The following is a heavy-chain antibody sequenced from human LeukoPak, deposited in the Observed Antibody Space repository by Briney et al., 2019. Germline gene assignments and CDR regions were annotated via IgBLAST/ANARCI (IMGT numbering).Heavy chain of an antibody. CDR1: GVSISSNLW. CDR3: ARDSSGSYYGNDY. J-gene: IGHJ4*02. Sequence: SETLSLTCAVSGVSISSNLWWTWVRQPPGKGLEWIAEIHHSGSIDYNPSLKSRVTISVDKSKNQFSLKLSSVTAADTAVYYCARDSSGSYYGNDYWGQGTLVTVSS. CDR2: IHHSGSI. V-gene: IGHV4-4*02. D-gene: IGHD3-10*01.